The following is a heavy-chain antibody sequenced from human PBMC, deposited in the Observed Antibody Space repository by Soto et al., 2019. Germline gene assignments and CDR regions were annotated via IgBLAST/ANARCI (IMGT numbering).Heavy chain of an antibody. CDR2: INPNSGGT. D-gene: IGHD6-6*01. J-gene: IGHJ5*02. CDR1: GYTFNGYY. CDR3: ARGVAARPFDT. V-gene: IGHV1-2*04. Sequence: RASVKVSCKASGYTFNGYYMHWVRQAPGQGLEWMGWINPNSGGTNYAQKFQGWVTMTWDTTISTAYMELTRLRSNDTAVYYCARGVAARPFDTWGQGALVTVSS.